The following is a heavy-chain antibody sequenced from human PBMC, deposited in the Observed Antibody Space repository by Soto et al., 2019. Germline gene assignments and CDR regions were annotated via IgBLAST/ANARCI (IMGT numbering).Heavy chain of an antibody. CDR3: AREDSYGWSGESLDV. Sequence: SETLSPECVRVDDSLRLQSWIWIGPSPGKGLEWIGELDQSAGTNYNPSLKSRAIISDDTSKNQFSLTLTSVTAADTAVYYCAREDSYGWSGESLDVWGQGTKGT. CDR2: LDQSAGT. J-gene: IGHJ6*02. D-gene: IGHD6-19*01. CDR1: DDSLRLQS. V-gene: IGHV4-34*01.